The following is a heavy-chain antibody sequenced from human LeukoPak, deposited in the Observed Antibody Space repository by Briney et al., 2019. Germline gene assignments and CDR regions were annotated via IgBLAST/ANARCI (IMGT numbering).Heavy chain of an antibody. CDR2: INPNSGGT. V-gene: IGHV1-2*02. Sequence: ASVKVSCKASGYTFTGYYMHWVRQAPGQGLEWMGWINPNSGGTNYAQKFQGRVTMTRDTSISTAYMELSRLRSDDTAVYYCARLIGYCSSTSCHDAFDIWGQGTMVTVSS. CDR1: GYTFTGYY. CDR3: ARLIGYCSSTSCHDAFDI. J-gene: IGHJ3*02. D-gene: IGHD2-2*01.